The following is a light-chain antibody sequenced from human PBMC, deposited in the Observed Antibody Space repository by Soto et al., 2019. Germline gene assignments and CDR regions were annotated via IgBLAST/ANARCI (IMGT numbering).Light chain of an antibody. Sequence: NFMLAQPPSVSESPGKTVTISCTRSSGSIASTYVQWYQQRPGRAPTTVIFEHSRRPSGVPDRFSGSIDSSSNSASLTISGLKTEDEAYYYCQSYDSITVVFGGGTQLTVL. V-gene: IGLV6-57*04. CDR3: QSYDSITVV. CDR2: EHS. J-gene: IGLJ7*01. CDR1: SGSIASTY.